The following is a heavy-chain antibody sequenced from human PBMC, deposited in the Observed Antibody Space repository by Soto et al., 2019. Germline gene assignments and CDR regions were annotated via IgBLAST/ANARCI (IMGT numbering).Heavy chain of an antibody. D-gene: IGHD6-19*01. Sequence: PGGSLRLSCAASGFTFDDYAMYWVRQVLGKGLEWVAVISYDGSNKYYADSVKGRFTISRDNSKNTLYLQMNSLRAEDTAVYYCASRSSGWYFDYWGQGTLVTVSS. V-gene: IGHV3-30*03. CDR1: GFTFDDYA. CDR3: ASRSSGWYFDY. CDR2: ISYDGSNK. J-gene: IGHJ4*02.